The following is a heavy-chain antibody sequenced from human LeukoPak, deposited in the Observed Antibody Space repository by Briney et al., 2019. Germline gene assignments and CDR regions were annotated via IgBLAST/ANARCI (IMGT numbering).Heavy chain of an antibody. CDR1: GGSISSGGYY. V-gene: IGHV4-30-2*01. J-gene: IGHJ4*02. CDR3: ARDHGPRITIFGVVQRD. Sequence: TSETLSLTCTVSGGSISSGGYYWSWIRQPPGKGLEWIGYIYHSGSTYYNPSLKSRVTISVDRSKNQFSLKLSSVTAADTAVYYCARDHGPRITIFGVVQRDWGQGTLVTVSS. CDR2: IYHSGST. D-gene: IGHD3-3*01.